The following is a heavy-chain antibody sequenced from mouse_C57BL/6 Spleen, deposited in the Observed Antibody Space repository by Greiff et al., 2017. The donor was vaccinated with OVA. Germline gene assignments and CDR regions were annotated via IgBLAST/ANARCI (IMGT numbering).Heavy chain of an antibody. D-gene: IGHD2-4*01. J-gene: IGHJ3*01. V-gene: IGHV1-69*01. CDR3: ARMDYDRAWFAY. CDR1: GYTFTSYW. CDR2: IDPSDSYT. Sequence: VQLQQPGAELVLPGPSVKLSCKASGYTFTSYWMHWVKQRPGQGLEWIGEIDPSDSYTNYNQKLKGKSTLTVDKSTSTAYMKLSSLTSEDSAVYYCARMDYDRAWFAYWGQGTLVTVSA.